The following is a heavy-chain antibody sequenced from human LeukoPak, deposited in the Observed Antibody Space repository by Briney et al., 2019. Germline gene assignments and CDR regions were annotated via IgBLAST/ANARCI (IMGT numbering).Heavy chain of an antibody. D-gene: IGHD6-19*01. CDR3: ARSEAVAWSFDL. CDR1: GFTFSSHA. CDR2: ISGSGGST. J-gene: IGHJ2*01. V-gene: IGHV3-23*01. Sequence: PGGSLRLSCAASGFTFSSHAMSWVRQAPGKGLEWVSVISGSGGSTYYADSVQGRFTISRDNAKNTLYLQMNSLRAEDTAVYYCARSEAVAWSFDLWGRGTLVTVSS.